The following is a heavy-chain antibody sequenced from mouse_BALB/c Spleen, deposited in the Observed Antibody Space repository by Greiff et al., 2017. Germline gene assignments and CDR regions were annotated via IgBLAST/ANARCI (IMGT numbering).Heavy chain of an antibody. D-gene: IGHD2-14*01. J-gene: IGHJ2*01. CDR3: YRYLDY. CDR2: INSNGGST. CDR1: GFTFSSYG. Sequence: DVKLVESGGGLVQPGGSLKLSCAASGFTFSSYGMSWVRQTPDKRLELVATINSNGGSTYYPDSVKGRFTISRDNAKNTLYLQMSSLKSEDTAMYYCYRYLDYWGQGTTLTVSS. V-gene: IGHV5-6-3*01.